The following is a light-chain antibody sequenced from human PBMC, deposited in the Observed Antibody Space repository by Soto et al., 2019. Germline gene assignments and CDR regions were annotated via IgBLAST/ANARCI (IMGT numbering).Light chain of an antibody. Sequence: VRDSVTNTRRASQSISSWLAWYQQKPGKAPKLLIYAASTLQSGVPSRFGGSGAGTEWTFTISSLQFEECAVYNYERSNTCPLTVAGGTKVDIK. V-gene: IGKV1-5*01. CDR2: AAS. J-gene: IGKJ4*01. CDR3: ERSNTCPLT. CDR1: QSISSW.